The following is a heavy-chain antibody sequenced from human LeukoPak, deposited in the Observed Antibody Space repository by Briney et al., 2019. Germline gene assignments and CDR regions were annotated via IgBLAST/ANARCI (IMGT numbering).Heavy chain of an antibody. D-gene: IGHD3-22*01. CDR1: GGSISSTSDY. CDR3: ARLPRTCYRDSRGYYPRWFDP. CDR2: VFYTGST. Sequence: PSETLSLTCTVSGGSISSTSDYWGWVRQTPGKGLEWIGNVFYTGSTYYNPSLKSRVTISADTSKNHFSLTVTSVTAADTAVYYCARLPRTCYRDSRGYYPRWFDPWGQGTLVTVSS. V-gene: IGHV4-39*02. J-gene: IGHJ5*02.